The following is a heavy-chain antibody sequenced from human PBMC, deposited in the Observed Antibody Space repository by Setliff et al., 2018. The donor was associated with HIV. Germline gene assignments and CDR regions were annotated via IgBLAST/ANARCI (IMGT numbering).Heavy chain of an antibody. D-gene: IGHD2-15*01. J-gene: IGHJ5*02. CDR1: GGSISSHL. CDR3: AKDRGGYCGGGGCYSGFDP. Sequence: LSLTCTVSGGSISSHLWSWVRQAPGKGLEWMAVISYDGNNIYYTDSVKGRFTVSRDNSKNTLYLQMNSLRVEDTAIYYCAKDRGGYCGGGGCYSGFDPWGQGTLVTVSS. CDR2: ISYDGNNI. V-gene: IGHV3-30*18.